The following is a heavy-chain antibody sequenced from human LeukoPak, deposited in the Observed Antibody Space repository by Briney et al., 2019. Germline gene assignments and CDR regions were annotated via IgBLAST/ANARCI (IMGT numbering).Heavy chain of an antibody. Sequence: GGSLRLSCAASGFTFSSYAMHWVRQAPGKGLEWVAVISYDGSNKYYADSVKGRFTISRDNSKNTLYLQMNSLRAEDTAVYYCAKDLYYDFWSGPLDYWGQGTLVTVSS. J-gene: IGHJ4*02. CDR3: AKDLYYDFWSGPLDY. CDR1: GFTFSSYA. CDR2: ISYDGSNK. D-gene: IGHD3-3*01. V-gene: IGHV3-30-3*01.